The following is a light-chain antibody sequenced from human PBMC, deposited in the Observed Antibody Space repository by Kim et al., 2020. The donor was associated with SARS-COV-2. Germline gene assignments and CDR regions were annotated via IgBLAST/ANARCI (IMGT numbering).Light chain of an antibody. CDR1: ALTKQY. Sequence: SYELTQPPSVSVSPGQTARITCSGDALTKQYAYWYQQKPGQAPVLVICKDTERPSGIPERFSGSSSGTIVTLTISGVQAEDEADYYCQSADSSGTYYVFGTGTKVTVL. J-gene: IGLJ1*01. V-gene: IGLV3-25*03. CDR2: KDT. CDR3: QSADSSGTYYV.